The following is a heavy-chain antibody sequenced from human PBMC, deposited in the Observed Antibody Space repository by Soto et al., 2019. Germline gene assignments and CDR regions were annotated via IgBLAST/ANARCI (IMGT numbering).Heavy chain of an antibody. D-gene: IGHD5-12*01. CDR1: GASFSDANYY. Sequence: SETLSLTCIVCGASFSDANYYWVWIRQPPGEGLEWIGSFYYDGRTYYNASLKSRVTISVDTSKNHFSLMLTSVTAADTAVYYCARRSHIVAAPTWGQGTLVTFSS. V-gene: IGHV4-39*02. CDR3: ARRSHIVAAPT. CDR2: FYYDGRT. J-gene: IGHJ4*02.